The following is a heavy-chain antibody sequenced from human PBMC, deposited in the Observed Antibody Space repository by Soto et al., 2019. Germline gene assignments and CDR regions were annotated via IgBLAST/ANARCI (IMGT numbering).Heavy chain of an antibody. CDR2: IWYDGSNK. CDR1: GFTFSSYG. J-gene: IGHJ4*02. V-gene: IGHV3-33*01. CDR3: ARDGITPLTGYSSGWYLGY. D-gene: IGHD6-19*01. Sequence: QVQLVESGGGVVQPGRSLRLSCAASGFTFSSYGMHWVRQAPGKGLEWVAVIWYDGSNKYYAESVKGRFTISRDNSKNTLYLQMNSLRAEDTAVYYCARDGITPLTGYSSGWYLGYWGQGTLVTVSS.